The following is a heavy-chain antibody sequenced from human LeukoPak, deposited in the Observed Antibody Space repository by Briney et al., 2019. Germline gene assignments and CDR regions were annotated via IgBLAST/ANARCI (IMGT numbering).Heavy chain of an antibody. CDR2: IIPILGIA. J-gene: IGHJ4*02. CDR3: ATAYRSCPDFDY. D-gene: IGHD2-15*01. CDR1: GGTFSSYS. V-gene: IGHV1-69*02. Sequence: GASVKVSCKASGGTFSSYSISWVRQAPGQGLEWMGRIIPILGIANYAQKFQRRVTITADKSTSTAYMELSSLRSEDTAVYYCATAYRSCPDFDYWGQGTLATVSS.